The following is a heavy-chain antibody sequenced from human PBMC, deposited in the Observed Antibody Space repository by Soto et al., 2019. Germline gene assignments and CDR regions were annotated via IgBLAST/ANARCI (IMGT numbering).Heavy chain of an antibody. Sequence: QVQLVQSGPEVMKPGSSVKVSCKASGGSVSNFAVTWVRQAPGQGLEWMGGIMPMSGTANYAQKFRGRLTITGDKCTTTAYLELSGLRSEDTAIYYCARGGSTYAASQHLHLSRLDYWGQGTLVSVFS. CDR3: ARGGSTYAASQHLHLSRLDY. CDR1: GGSVSNFA. J-gene: IGHJ4*02. V-gene: IGHV1-69*06. D-gene: IGHD2-2*01. CDR2: IMPMSGTA.